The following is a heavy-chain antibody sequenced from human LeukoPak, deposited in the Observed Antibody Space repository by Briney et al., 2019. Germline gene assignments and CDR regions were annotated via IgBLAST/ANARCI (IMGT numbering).Heavy chain of an antibody. V-gene: IGHV4-4*02. J-gene: IGHJ4*02. D-gene: IGHD5-12*01. CDR3: WHSGYESGLDY. Sequence: SGTLSLTCGVSGVSITSGKWWSWVRQPPGKELEWIGEIYHSGSINYNPSLKSRVTISVDKSKNQFSLKLNSVTAADTAVYYCWHSGYESGLDYWGQGTLVTVSS. CDR1: GVSITSGKW. CDR2: IYHSGSI.